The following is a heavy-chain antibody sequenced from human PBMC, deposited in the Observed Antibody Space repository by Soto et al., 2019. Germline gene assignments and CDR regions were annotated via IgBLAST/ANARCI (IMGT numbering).Heavy chain of an antibody. V-gene: IGHV3-66*01. Sequence: VPLVESGGGLVQPGGSLRLSCTASGFIVSDTYMNWVRQAPGKGLEWVSVISNRGDTHYADSVRGRFSLSRDIADNTLHLQMNNLRVEDTAVYYCAREPRYCRGGSCSITGDAFDIWGQGTMVTVSS. D-gene: IGHD2-15*01. J-gene: IGHJ3*02. CDR1: GFIVSDTY. CDR2: ISNRGDT. CDR3: AREPRYCRGGSCSITGDAFDI.